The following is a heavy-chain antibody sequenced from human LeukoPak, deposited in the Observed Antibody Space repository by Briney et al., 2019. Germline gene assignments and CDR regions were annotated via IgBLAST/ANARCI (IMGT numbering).Heavy chain of an antibody. CDR1: GFTFDDYA. D-gene: IGHD6-13*01. CDR3: AKSLAAAVGYYFDY. J-gene: IGHJ4*02. V-gene: IGHV3-9*01. CDR2: ISWNSGSI. Sequence: GRSLRFSCAASGFTFDDYAMHWVRQAPGKGLEWVSGISWNSGSIGYADSVKGRFTISRVNAKNSLYLQMNSLRAEDTALYYCAKSLAAAVGYYFDYWGQGTLVTVSS.